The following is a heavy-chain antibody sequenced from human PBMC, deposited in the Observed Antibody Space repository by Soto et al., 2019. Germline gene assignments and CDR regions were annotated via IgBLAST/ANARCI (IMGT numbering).Heavy chain of an antibody. CDR1: GFTFSDYE. CDR3: ARDYGGSSTTCDYLDV. J-gene: IGHJ6*03. CDR2: ISGPGSTM. D-gene: IGHD2-2*01. V-gene: IGHV3-48*03. Sequence: GGSLRLSCVGSGFTFSDYEMNWFRQAPGKGLEWISYISGPGSTMYYADSVKGRFTISRDNAKNSLYLQINSVTAEDTAVYHCARDYGGSSTTCDYLDVWGQGTTVTVSS.